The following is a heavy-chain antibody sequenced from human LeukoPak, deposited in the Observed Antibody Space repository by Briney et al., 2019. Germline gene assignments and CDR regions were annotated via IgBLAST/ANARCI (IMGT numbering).Heavy chain of an antibody. V-gene: IGHV4-39*01. J-gene: IGHJ4*02. D-gene: IGHD2-2*01. CDR2: ISHTGDT. CDR1: GGSLIGDKSY. Sequence: SETLSLTCTVSGGSLIGDKSYWAWIRRAPGKALEWIGTISHTGDTYYNPALLSRLTMSVQTSTNQFYLRLASVSASDTAIYYCARNTATSTMHYWGQGILVTVS. CDR3: ARNTATSTMHY.